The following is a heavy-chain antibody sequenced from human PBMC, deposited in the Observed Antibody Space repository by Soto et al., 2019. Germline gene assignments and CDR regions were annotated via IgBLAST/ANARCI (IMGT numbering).Heavy chain of an antibody. CDR1: GFTFSSYG. V-gene: IGHV3-30*18. J-gene: IGHJ4*02. D-gene: IGHD3-10*01. Sequence: QVQLVESGGGVVQPGRSLRLSCAASGFTFSSYGMHWVRQAPGKGLEWVAVVSYDGGNKYYADSVKGRPSISRDNSKNTLYLKMNGLRAEDTAIYYCAKDLNYYYYALGSYIDHCGQGTLVTVSS. CDR3: AKDLNYYYYALGSYIDH. CDR2: VSYDGGNK.